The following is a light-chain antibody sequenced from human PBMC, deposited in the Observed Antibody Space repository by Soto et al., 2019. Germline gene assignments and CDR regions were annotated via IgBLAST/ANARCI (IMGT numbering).Light chain of an antibody. V-gene: IGKV1-8*01. CDR2: AAA. Sequence: AIRMTQSPSSFSASTGDRVTITCRTSQGISSYLAWYQQKPEKAPKLLIYAAATLQRGVPSRFSDSGSGTDFTLTISRLQSEDFATYYCQQYLSYPYTFSQGTKLDI. J-gene: IGKJ2*01. CDR1: QGISSY. CDR3: QQYLSYPYT.